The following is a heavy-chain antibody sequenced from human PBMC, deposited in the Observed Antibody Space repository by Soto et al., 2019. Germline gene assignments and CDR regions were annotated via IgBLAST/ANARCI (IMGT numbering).Heavy chain of an antibody. J-gene: IGHJ4*02. CDR2: ITTDKGKT. CDR3: ATRAPECDF. V-gene: IGHV1-18*01. CDR1: GYTFTNYG. Sequence: QVQLVQSGPEVKKPGASVKFSCKTSGYTFTNYGIRWVRQAPGQGLEWMRGITTDKGKTTHAQKFHGRVTLTTDTSRSTASMEPRSLGPDDTAMYYCATRAPECDFWGQGTLVTVSS.